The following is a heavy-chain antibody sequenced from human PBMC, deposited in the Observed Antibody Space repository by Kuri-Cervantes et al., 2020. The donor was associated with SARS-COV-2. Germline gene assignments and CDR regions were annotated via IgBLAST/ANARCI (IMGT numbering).Heavy chain of an antibody. CDR2: IQYDGRER. D-gene: IGHD6-13*01. CDR1: GFTFIRHW. Sequence: GESLKISCRASGFTFIRHWMSWVRQAPGKGLEWVANIQYDGRERYYVDSVKGRFTVSRDNAKNSLYLQMNSLRAEDTAVYCCAKDPAGGLNWFDPWGQGTLVTVSS. CDR3: AKDPAGGLNWFDP. J-gene: IGHJ5*02. V-gene: IGHV3-7*03.